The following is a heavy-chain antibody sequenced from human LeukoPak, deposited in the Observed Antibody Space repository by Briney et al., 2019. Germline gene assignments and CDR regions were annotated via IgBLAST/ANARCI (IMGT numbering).Heavy chain of an antibody. CDR3: ARDNSDTIKGECSGSCYWWFDP. CDR2: INPSGDAT. J-gene: IGHJ5*02. V-gene: IGHV1-46*01. D-gene: IGHD2-15*01. CDR1: GYTFTNYY. Sequence: ASVKLSCKASGYTFTNYYMHWVRQSPGRGLEWMGLINPSGDATMYAQKFPGRVTLTRDTSTSTDYMELSSLRSEDTAVYYCARDNSDTIKGECSGSCYWWFDPWGQGTLVTVSS.